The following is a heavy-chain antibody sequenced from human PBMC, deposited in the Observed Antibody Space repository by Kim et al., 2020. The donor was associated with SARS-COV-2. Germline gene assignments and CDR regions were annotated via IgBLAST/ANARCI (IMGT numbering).Heavy chain of an antibody. V-gene: IGHV4-31*03. J-gene: IGHJ4*02. Sequence: SQTLSLTCTVSGGSISSSGHYWSWIRQHPGKGLEWIGYIQYSGSTYYNPSLKSRVTISVDTSKNQFSLKLSSVTAADTAVYFCARTVYSGFEGPFDYWGQGTLVTVSS. CDR1: GGSISSSGHY. CDR2: IQYSGST. CDR3: ARTVYSGFEGPFDY. D-gene: IGHD5-12*01.